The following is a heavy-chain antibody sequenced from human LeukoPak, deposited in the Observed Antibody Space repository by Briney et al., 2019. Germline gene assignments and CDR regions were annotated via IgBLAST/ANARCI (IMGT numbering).Heavy chain of an antibody. J-gene: IGHJ6*03. Sequence: GASVKVSCKASGGTFRNYAFSWVRQAPGQGLEWMGVVIPIFGRANYAQKFQGSVTITSEESTSTAYMELSSLRSEDTAVYYCASGGASSHSIMDVWGKGTTVTVSS. CDR1: GGTFRNYA. D-gene: IGHD3-10*01. CDR2: VIPIFGRA. V-gene: IGHV1-69*13. CDR3: ASGGASSHSIMDV.